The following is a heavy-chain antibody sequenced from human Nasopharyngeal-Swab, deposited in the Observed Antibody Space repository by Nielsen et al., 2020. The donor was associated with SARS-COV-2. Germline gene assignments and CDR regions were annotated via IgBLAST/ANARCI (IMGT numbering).Heavy chain of an antibody. D-gene: IGHD3-22*01. V-gene: IGHV3-53*01. J-gene: IGHJ4*02. CDR2: IYSGGST. CDR3: ARAWSCDSSGCYFDY. CDR1: GFTVSSNY. Sequence: GESLKISCAASGFTVSSNYMSWVRQAPGKGLERVSVIYSGGSTYYADSVKGRFTISRDNSKNTLYLQMNSLRAEDTAVYYCARAWSCDSSGCYFDYWGQGTLVTVSS.